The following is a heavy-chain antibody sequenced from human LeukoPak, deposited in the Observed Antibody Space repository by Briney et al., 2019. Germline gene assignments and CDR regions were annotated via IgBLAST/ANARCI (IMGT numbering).Heavy chain of an antibody. V-gene: IGHV4-59*02. Sequence: SETLSLTCTVSGGSVSSYYWNWIRQPPGKGLEWIGYSSYSGCTNYNPSLKSRVTISVDTSKNQLSLRLSSVTAADTAVYYCARWSSSWYSFDYWGQGALVTVSS. J-gene: IGHJ4*02. CDR3: ARWSSSWYSFDY. D-gene: IGHD6-13*01. CDR2: SSYSGCT. CDR1: GGSVSSYY.